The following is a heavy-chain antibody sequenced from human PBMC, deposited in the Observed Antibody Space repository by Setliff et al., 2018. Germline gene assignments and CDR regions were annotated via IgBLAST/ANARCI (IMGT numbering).Heavy chain of an antibody. Sequence: GGSLRLSCAASGFTFSTYRMHWVRQAPGKGLEWVSSISSSSSYIYYADSVQGRFTISRDNAKNSLYLQMNSLRAEDTAVYYCARAADSYGPPRSYMDVWGKGTTVTVSS. CDR1: GFTFSTYR. V-gene: IGHV3-21*01. CDR2: ISSSSSYI. CDR3: ARAADSYGPPRSYMDV. J-gene: IGHJ6*03. D-gene: IGHD5-18*01.